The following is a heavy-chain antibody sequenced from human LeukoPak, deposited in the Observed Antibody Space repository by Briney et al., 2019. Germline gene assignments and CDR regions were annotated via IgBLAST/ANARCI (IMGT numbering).Heavy chain of an antibody. Sequence: SETLSLTCTVSGGSISSYYWSWIRQPPGTGLEWIGYIYYSGSTNYNPSLKSRVTISVDTSKNQFSLKLSSVTAADTAVYYCARASGGFAAAGTGLDYWGQGTLVTVSS. D-gene: IGHD6-13*01. CDR3: ARASGGFAAAGTGLDY. J-gene: IGHJ4*02. CDR1: GGSISSYY. V-gene: IGHV4-59*01. CDR2: IYYSGST.